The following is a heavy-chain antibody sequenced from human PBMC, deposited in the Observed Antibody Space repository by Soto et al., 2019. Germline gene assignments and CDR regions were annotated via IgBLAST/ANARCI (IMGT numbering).Heavy chain of an antibody. CDR1: GYTFTSYA. D-gene: IGHD2-8*01. CDR3: ATGYCTNGVCYTGWFDP. CDR2: INAGNGNT. V-gene: IGHV1-3*01. Sequence: ASVKVSCKASGYTFTSYAMHWVRQANGQRLEWMGWINAGNGNTKYSQKFQGRVTITRDTSASTAYMELSSLRSEDTAVYYCATGYCTNGVCYTGWFDPWGQGTLVTVSS. J-gene: IGHJ5*02.